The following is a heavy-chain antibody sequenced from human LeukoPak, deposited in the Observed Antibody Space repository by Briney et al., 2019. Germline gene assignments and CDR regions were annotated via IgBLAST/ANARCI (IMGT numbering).Heavy chain of an antibody. J-gene: IGHJ4*02. Sequence: GGSLRLSCAASGFTFSSYSMNWVRQAPGKGLEWVSSISSSSSYIYYADSVKGRFTISRDNAKNSLYLQMNSLRAEDTAVYYCARDFPSLEMATIMGGSDYWGQGTLVTVSS. CDR2: ISSSSSYI. V-gene: IGHV3-21*01. CDR3: ARDFPSLEMATIMGGSDY. D-gene: IGHD5-24*01. CDR1: GFTFSSYS.